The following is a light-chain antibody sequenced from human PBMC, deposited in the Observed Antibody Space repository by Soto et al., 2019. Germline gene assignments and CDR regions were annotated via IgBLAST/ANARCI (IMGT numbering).Light chain of an antibody. CDR1: QSVGSN. CDR2: GVS. J-gene: IGKJ5*01. CDR3: QQYNIWRSIT. Sequence: EIVMTQSPATLSVSPGERVTLSFSASQSVGSNLAWYQHKPGQAPRLLIYGVSTRATGIPARFSGSASGTDFTLTISSLQSEDFAVYYCQQYNIWRSITFGQGTRLEIK. V-gene: IGKV3-15*01.